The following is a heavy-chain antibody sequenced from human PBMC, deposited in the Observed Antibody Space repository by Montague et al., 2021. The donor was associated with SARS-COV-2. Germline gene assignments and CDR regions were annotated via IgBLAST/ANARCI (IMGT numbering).Heavy chain of an antibody. Sequence: ETLSLTFPFSFFSLPAYYWSWIRQPAGKGLEWIGRIYNSGSTNYNPSLKSRVTMSVDTSKNQFSLKLISVTAADTAVYYCVREQAMSNWTYTDYWGRGTLVTVSS. V-gene: IGHV4-4*07. CDR3: VREQAMSNWTYTDY. CDR2: IYNSGST. J-gene: IGHJ4*02. CDR1: FFSLPAYY. D-gene: IGHD1-7*01.